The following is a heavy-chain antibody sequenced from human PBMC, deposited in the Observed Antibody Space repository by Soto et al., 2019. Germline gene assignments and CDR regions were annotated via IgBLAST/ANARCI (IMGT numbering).Heavy chain of an antibody. Sequence: PGESLQISCNGSGYNFPTYCIALVLQMPGKGLEWMGIIYPGDSDVRYSPSFQGRVIISADKSISTAFLQWSSLKASDTAMYYCARHSEDTVTPDFWGQGTLVTVYS. CDR2: IYPGDSDV. CDR1: GYNFPTYC. J-gene: IGHJ4*02. V-gene: IGHV5-51*01. CDR3: ARHSEDTVTPDF. D-gene: IGHD4-17*01.